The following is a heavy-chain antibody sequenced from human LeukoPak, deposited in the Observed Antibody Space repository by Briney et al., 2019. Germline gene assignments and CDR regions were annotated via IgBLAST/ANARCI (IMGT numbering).Heavy chain of an antibody. J-gene: IGHJ4*02. V-gene: IGHV3-48*01. D-gene: IGHD3-22*01. Sequence: PGGSLRLSCAASGFTFSSYSMNWVRQAPGKGLEWVSYISSSSSTIYYADSVKGRFTISRDNAKNSLYLQMNSLRAEDTAVYYCARSPRYYYDSSGYYPDWGQGTLVTASS. CDR3: ARSPRYYYDSSGYYPD. CDR2: ISSSSSTI. CDR1: GFTFSSYS.